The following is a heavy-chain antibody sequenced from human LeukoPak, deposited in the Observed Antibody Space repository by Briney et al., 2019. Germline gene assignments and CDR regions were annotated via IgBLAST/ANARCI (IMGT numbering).Heavy chain of an antibody. J-gene: IGHJ3*02. V-gene: IGHV4-30-2*01. CDR3: ASRYYYDSSGYYAFDI. Sequence: SETLSLTCAVSAGSISSGGYSWSWIRQPPGKGLEWIGYIYHTGSTYYNPSLKSRVTISVDRSKNQFSLKLSSVTAADTAVYYCASRYYYDSSGYYAFDIWGQGTMVTVSS. CDR2: IYHTGST. D-gene: IGHD3-22*01. CDR1: AGSISSGGYS.